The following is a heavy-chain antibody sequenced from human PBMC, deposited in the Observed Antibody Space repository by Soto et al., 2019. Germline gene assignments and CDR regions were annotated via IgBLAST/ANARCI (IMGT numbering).Heavy chain of an antibody. CDR1: GGSIGTHY. V-gene: IGHV4-59*08. Sequence: SETLSLTCTVFGGSIGTHYWSWIRQPPGKGLEWIGYIYYRGNTDYNPSLKSRVTISLDTPKNQFSLKLSSVTAADTAVYYCARHPGYYDILTGYTTYYFDYWGQGILVNVSS. CDR2: IYYRGNT. J-gene: IGHJ4*02. CDR3: ARHPGYYDILTGYTTYYFDY. D-gene: IGHD3-9*01.